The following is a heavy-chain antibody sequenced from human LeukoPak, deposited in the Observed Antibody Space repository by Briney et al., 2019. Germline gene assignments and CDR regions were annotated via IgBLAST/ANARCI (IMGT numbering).Heavy chain of an antibody. CDR1: GFAFSDYP. J-gene: IGHJ4*02. CDR3: ARDLSGTYMVDY. Sequence: PGGSLRLSCAASGFAFSDYPMNWVRQPPGKGLGWEAFISHDGSAQSYADSVKGRFTISRDNSKNTLYLQMNSLRPEDTAVYYCARDLSGTYMVDYWGQGTLVTVSS. V-gene: IGHV3-30-3*01. CDR2: ISHDGSAQ. D-gene: IGHD1-26*01.